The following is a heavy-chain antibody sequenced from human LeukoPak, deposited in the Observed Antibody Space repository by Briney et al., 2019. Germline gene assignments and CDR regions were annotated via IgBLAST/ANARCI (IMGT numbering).Heavy chain of an antibody. CDR1: GYTFTGYY. CDR3: TRVKEVRFCRSGTCYGY. J-gene: IGHJ4*02. D-gene: IGHD2-15*01. CDR2: VNPDSGDT. V-gene: IGHV1-2*06. Sequence: ASVKVSCKASGYTFTGYYIHWVRQAPGQGLEWMGRVNPDSGDTTYAQKFQGRVTMTRDTSISTAYMELSRLRSDDTAVYYCTRVKEVRFCRSGTCYGYWGQGTLIIVSS.